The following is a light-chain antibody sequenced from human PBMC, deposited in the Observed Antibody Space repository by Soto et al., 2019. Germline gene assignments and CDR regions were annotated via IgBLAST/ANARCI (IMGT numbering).Light chain of an antibody. CDR2: AAS. Sequence: EIVMTHSPATLSVSPGETGTLSCRASQSVGRAVAWYQHKPGQAPRHLIVAASIRATGVPGRFSGGGSGTDFTLTISSLQSEDFAVYYCQQYRNWPPLTFGGGNTVEIK. V-gene: IGKV3-15*01. CDR1: QSVGRA. J-gene: IGKJ4*01. CDR3: QQYRNWPPLT.